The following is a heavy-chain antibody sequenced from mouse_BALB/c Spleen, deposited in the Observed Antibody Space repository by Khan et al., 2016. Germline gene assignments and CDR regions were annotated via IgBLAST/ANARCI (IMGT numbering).Heavy chain of an antibody. CDR1: GYSFTGYN. D-gene: IGHD1-1*01. Sequence: VQLQQSGPELEKPGASVKISCKASGYSFTGYNMNWVKQSNGQSLEWIGNVDPYYGVTNYNQKFKDKAALTVDKSSNTAYIQLKSLTSEDSAVYYCARGDYYGSPLFVYWGQGTLVTVSA. CDR3: ARGDYYGSPLFVY. V-gene: IGHV1-39*01. J-gene: IGHJ3*01. CDR2: VDPYYGVT.